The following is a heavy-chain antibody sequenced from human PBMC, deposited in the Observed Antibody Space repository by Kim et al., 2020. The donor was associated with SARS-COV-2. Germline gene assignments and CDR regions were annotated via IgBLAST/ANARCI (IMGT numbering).Heavy chain of an antibody. CDR1: GYTFTSYA. CDR2: INTNTGNP. J-gene: IGHJ4*02. D-gene: IGHD5-12*01. Sequence: ASVKVSCKASGYTFTSYAMNWVRQAPGQGLEWMGWINTNTGNPTYAQGFTGRFVLSLDTSVSTSYLQISSLKSEDTAVYYCARILGGYDSRIDYWGQGTLVTVSS. CDR3: ARILGGYDSRIDY. V-gene: IGHV7-4-1*02.